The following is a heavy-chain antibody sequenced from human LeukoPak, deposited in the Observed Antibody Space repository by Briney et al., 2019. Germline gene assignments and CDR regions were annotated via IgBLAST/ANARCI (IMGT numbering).Heavy chain of an antibody. CDR2: IYYSGST. CDR3: ARHRATVTKTLDY. Sequence: SETLSLTCTVSGGSISSYYWSWIRQPPGKGPEWIGYIYYSGSTNYNPSLKSRVTMSVDTSKNQFSLRLSSVTAADTAVYYCARHRATVTKTLDYWGQGTLVTV. D-gene: IGHD4-17*01. V-gene: IGHV4-59*08. CDR1: GGSISSYY. J-gene: IGHJ4*02.